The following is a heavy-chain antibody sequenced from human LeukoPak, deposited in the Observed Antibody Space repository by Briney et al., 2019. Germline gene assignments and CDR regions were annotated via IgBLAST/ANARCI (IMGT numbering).Heavy chain of an antibody. CDR2: ILSTGTT. V-gene: IGHV3-23*01. CDR3: ATVKYDDGDPVGWFGL. CDR1: GFLFSASA. Sequence: AGSLRLSCAASGFLFSASAMTWVRQAPGKGLEWVSDILSTGTTYYADSMRGRFTISRDNSKNTLYLLMTSLRADDTAVYYCATVKYDDGDPVGWFGLWGQGTLVTVSS. D-gene: IGHD4-17*01. J-gene: IGHJ5*02.